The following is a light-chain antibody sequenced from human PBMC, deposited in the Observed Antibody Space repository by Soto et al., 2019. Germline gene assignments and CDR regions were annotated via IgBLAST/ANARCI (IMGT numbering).Light chain of an antibody. V-gene: IGKV1-39*01. Sequence: HVTMCVASVSASVGALVTITYLASQCISTYLNCYQQKPGKAPKLLIYAASSLQSGVPSRFSGSGSGTDFTLTISRLEPEDFAVYYCQQYGSSPWTSGQGTKV. CDR2: AAS. CDR1: QCISTY. J-gene: IGKJ1*01. CDR3: QQYGSSPWT.